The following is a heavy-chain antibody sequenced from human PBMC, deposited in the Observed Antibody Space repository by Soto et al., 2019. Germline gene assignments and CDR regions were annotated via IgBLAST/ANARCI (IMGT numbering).Heavy chain of an antibody. CDR1: GFTFSSYA. V-gene: IGHV3-30-3*01. CDR2: ISYDGSNK. D-gene: IGHD2-15*01. J-gene: IGHJ6*03. Sequence: HPGGSLRLSCAASGFTFSSYAMHWVRQAPGKGLEWVAVISYDGSNKYYADSVKGRFTISRDNSKNTLYLQMNSLRAEDTAVYYCARDPRYCSGGDCYSAGGDHYYYYMDVWGKGTTVTVSS. CDR3: ARDPRYCSGGDCYSAGGDHYYYYMDV.